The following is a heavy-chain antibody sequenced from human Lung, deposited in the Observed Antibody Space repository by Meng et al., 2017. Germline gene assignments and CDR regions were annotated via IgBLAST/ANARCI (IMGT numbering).Heavy chain of an antibody. Sequence: QVHLVQSGAEVKKPGASVKVSCKASGYTFTNYAMHWVRQATGQGREWMGWINAGSENTEYSQKFQGRVTLTRDTSATTAYMELRSLKSEDTAIYYCARDIVVTFGELTTLDSWGQGTLVTVSS. CDR1: GYTFTNYA. D-gene: IGHD2-21*01. J-gene: IGHJ4*02. CDR2: INAGSENT. CDR3: ARDIVVTFGELTTLDS. V-gene: IGHV1-3*01.